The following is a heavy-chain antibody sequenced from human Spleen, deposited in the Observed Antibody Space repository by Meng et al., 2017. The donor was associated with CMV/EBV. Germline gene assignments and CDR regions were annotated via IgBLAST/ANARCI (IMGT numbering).Heavy chain of an antibody. J-gene: IGHJ4*02. CDR1: GYSFTSYW. V-gene: IGHV5-51*01. CDR3: ARPSALFASNDY. D-gene: IGHD4-11*01. Sequence: GESLKISCKGSGYSFTSYWIGWVRQMPGKGLEWMGIIYPGDSDTRYRSSFQGQVTISVDTSISTAYLQWSSLRASDTAIYYCARPSALFASNDYWGQGTLVTVSS. CDR2: IYPGDSDT.